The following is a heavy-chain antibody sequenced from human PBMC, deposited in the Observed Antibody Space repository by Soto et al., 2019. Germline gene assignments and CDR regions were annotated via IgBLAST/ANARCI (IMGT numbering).Heavy chain of an antibody. J-gene: IGHJ6*02. CDR1: GYTFTSYG. CDR2: ISAYNGNT. Sequence: ASVKVSCKASGYTFTSYGISWVRQAPGQGLEWMGWISAYNGNTNYAQKLQGRVTMTTDTSTSTAYMELRSLRSDDTAVYYCAGGTHYDIFTSYLNQSGIYVLGQGTTVTVSS. CDR3: AGGTHYDIFTSYLNQSGIYV. D-gene: IGHD3-9*01. V-gene: IGHV1-18*01.